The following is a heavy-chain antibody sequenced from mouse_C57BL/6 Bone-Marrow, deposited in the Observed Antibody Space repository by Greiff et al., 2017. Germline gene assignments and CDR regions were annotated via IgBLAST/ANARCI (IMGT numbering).Heavy chain of an antibody. CDR3: AIYYGNYYYAMDY. CDR1: GYTFTDYY. J-gene: IGHJ4*01. V-gene: IGHV1-76*01. D-gene: IGHD2-1*01. Sequence: VQGVESGAELVRPGASVKLSCKASGYTFTDYYINWVKQRPGQGLEWIARIYPGSGNTYYNEKFKGKATLTAEKSSSTAYMQLSSLTSEDSAVYFCAIYYGNYYYAMDYWGQGTSVTVSS. CDR2: IYPGSGNT.